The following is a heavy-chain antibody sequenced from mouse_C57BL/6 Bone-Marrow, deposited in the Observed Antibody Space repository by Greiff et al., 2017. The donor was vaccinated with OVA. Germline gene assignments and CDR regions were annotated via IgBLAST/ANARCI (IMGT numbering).Heavy chain of an antibody. V-gene: IGHV1-55*01. Sequence: QVHVKQPGAELVKPGASVKMSCKASGYTFTSYWITWVKQRPGQGLEWIGDIYPGSGSTNYNEKFKSKATLTVDTSSSTAYMQLSSLTSEDSAVYYCAKRGNYDLPDYWGQGTTLTVSS. CDR2: IYPGSGST. J-gene: IGHJ2*01. CDR1: GYTFTSYW. D-gene: IGHD2-4*01. CDR3: AKRGNYDLPDY.